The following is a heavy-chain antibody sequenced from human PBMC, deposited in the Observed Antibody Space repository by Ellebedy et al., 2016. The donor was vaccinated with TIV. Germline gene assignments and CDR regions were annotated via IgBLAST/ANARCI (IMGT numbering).Heavy chain of an antibody. J-gene: IGHJ6*02. CDR3: ARVSRRGGEPMDV. CDR2: SSDKNGNV. D-gene: IGHD2-21*01. Sequence: AASVKVSCKASGYTFTNYGISWARQAPGQGLEWMGWSSDKNGNVNYAQQVEDRVTMTTDTSTTTAYMELRSRRSYDTAVYYCARVSRRGGEPMDVWGQGTTVTVSS. V-gene: IGHV1-18*04. CDR1: GYTFTNYG.